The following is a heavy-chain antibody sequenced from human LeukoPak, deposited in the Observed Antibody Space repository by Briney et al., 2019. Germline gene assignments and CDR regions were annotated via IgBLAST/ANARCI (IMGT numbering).Heavy chain of an antibody. J-gene: IGHJ3*02. CDR2: ISYIGTT. D-gene: IGHD4-17*01. CDR1: GDSFSSHY. V-gene: IGHV4-59*11. Sequence: SETLSLTCAVSGDSFSSHYWTWIRQPPGRGPEWIGYISYIGTTNYNPSLKSRVTISTDTSKNQFSLKLSSVTTADTAVYYCARDLVTVTKGFDIWGLGTMVSVSS. CDR3: ARDLVTVTKGFDI.